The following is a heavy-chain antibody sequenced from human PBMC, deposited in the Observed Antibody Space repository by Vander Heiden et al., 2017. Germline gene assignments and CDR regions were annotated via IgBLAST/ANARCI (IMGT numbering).Heavy chain of an antibody. CDR3: AKDIGYYYYGMDV. J-gene: IGHJ6*02. CDR1: GFPFDDYA. Sequence: EVQLVESGGGLVQPGRSLRLSCAASGFPFDDYAMHWVRQAPGKGLEWVSGISWNSGSIGYADSVKGRFTISRDNAKNSLYLQMNSLRAEDTALYYCAKDIGYYYYGMDVWGQGTTVTVSS. V-gene: IGHV3-9*01. CDR2: ISWNSGSI.